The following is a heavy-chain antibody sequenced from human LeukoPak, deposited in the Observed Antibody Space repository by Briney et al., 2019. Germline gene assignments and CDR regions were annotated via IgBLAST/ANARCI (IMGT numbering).Heavy chain of an antibody. D-gene: IGHD4-17*01. Sequence: GGSLRLSCAASGFTVSSNYMTWVRQAPGKGLEWVSIIYSGGSIYYADSVKGRFTISRDNARNTLDLQMDSLRAEDTAVYYCATASTVPLQDYWGQGTLVTVSS. V-gene: IGHV3-66*01. CDR1: GFTVSSNY. J-gene: IGHJ4*02. CDR3: ATASTVPLQDY. CDR2: IYSGGSI.